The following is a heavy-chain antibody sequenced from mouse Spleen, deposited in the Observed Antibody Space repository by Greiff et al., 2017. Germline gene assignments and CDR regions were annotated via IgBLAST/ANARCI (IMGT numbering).Heavy chain of an antibody. J-gene: IGHJ2*01. Sequence: QVQLQQSDAELVKPGASVKISCKVSGYTFTDHTIHWMKQRPEQGLEWIGYIYPRDGSTKYNEKFKGKATLTADKSSSTAYMQLNSLTSEDSAVYFCARGGDSSGYEDYFDYWGQGTTLTVSS. CDR2: IYPRDGST. V-gene: IGHV1-78*01. D-gene: IGHD3-2*01. CDR1: GYTFTDHT. CDR3: ARGGDSSGYEDYFDY.